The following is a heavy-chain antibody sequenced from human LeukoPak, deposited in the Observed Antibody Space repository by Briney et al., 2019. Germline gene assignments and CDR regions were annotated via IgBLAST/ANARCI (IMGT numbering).Heavy chain of an antibody. CDR3: AREASGGYFDY. Sequence: GASVKVSCKASGYTFSSYYMHWVRQAPGQGLEWVGLINPTGDSTSYAQNFRGRVTMTRDTSTSTVYMDLNSLRSEDTAVYYCAREASGGYFDYWGQGTLVTVSS. CDR2: INPTGDST. D-gene: IGHD4-23*01. V-gene: IGHV1-46*01. CDR1: GYTFSSYY. J-gene: IGHJ4*02.